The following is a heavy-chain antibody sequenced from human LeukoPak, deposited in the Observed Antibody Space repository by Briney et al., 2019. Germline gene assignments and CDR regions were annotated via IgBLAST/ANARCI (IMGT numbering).Heavy chain of an antibody. CDR1: GFTFSSYA. CDR2: ISYDGSNK. CDR3: ARGYYDSSGPYYFDY. V-gene: IGHV3-30-3*01. D-gene: IGHD3-22*01. Sequence: PGGSLRLSCAASGFTFSSYAMHWVRQAPGKGLEWVAVISYDGSNKYYADSVKGRFTISRDNSKNTLYLQMNSLRAEDTAVYYCARGYYDSSGPYYFDYWGQGTLVTVSS. J-gene: IGHJ4*02.